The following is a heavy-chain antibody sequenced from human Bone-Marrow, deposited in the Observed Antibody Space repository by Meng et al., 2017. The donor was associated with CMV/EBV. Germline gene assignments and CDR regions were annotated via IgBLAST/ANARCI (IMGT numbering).Heavy chain of an antibody. D-gene: IGHD6-13*01. CDR1: GFTVSSNY. Sequence: GESLKISCAASGFTVSSNYMSWVRQAPGKGLEWVSVIYSGGSTYYADSVKGRFTISRDNSKNTLYLQMNSLRAEDTAVYYCARGSGSSSWPNFQHWGQGTLVTVSS. CDR3: ARGSGSSSWPNFQH. J-gene: IGHJ1*01. V-gene: IGHV3-66*02. CDR2: IYSGGST.